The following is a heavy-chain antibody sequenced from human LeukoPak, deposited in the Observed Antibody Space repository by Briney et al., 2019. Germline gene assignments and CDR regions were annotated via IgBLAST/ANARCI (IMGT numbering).Heavy chain of an antibody. D-gene: IGHD4-17*01. CDR1: GFTFSSPW. J-gene: IGHJ4*02. CDR3: ARAGEYRFDY. V-gene: IGHV3-74*01. CDR2: MNGDGRTI. Sequence: PGGSLRLSCAASGFTFSSPWMHWVRQTPGKGLEWVSRMNGDGRTINYADSVKGRFTISRDNARNTLYLQMHSLRAEDTAIYYCARAGEYRFDYWGLGTLVTVSS.